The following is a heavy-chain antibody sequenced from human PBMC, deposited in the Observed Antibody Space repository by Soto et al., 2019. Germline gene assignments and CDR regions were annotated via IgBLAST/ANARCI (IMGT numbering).Heavy chain of an antibody. J-gene: IGHJ6*02. D-gene: IGHD1-26*01. CDR3: ARVSGSYYYGMDV. V-gene: IGHV4-4*02. CDR1: GGSISSSNW. CDR2: IYHSGST. Sequence: QVQLQESGPGLVKPSGTLSLTCAVSGGSISSSNWWSWVRQPPGKGLEWIGEIYHSGSTNYNPSPKSRVPISVDKSKTQCSRKLSSVTAADTAVYYCARVSGSYYYGMDVWGQGTTVTVSS.